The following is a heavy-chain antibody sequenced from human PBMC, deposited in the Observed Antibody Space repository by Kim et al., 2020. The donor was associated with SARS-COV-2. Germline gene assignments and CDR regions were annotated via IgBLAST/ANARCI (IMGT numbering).Heavy chain of an antibody. CDR1: GDSVSSNSAA. CDR3: ARDRDRNLAY. CDR2: TYYRSKWYN. V-gene: IGHV6-1*01. D-gene: IGHD3-10*01. J-gene: IGHJ4*02. Sequence: SQTLSLTCAISGDSVSSNSAAWNWIRQSPSRDLEWLGRTYYRSKWYNDYAISMESRIAINPDTSKNHFSLQLSSVTPEDTAVYYCARDRDRNLAYWGQGTLVTVSP.